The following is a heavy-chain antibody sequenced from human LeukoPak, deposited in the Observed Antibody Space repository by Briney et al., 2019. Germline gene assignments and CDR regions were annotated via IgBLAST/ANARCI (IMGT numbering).Heavy chain of an antibody. J-gene: IGHJ4*02. D-gene: IGHD4-17*01. CDR2: IIPILGIA. CDR1: GGTFSSYA. V-gene: IGHV1-69*04. Sequence: ASVKVSCKASGGTFSSYAISWVRQAPGQGLEWMGRIIPILGIANYAQKFQGRVTITADKSTSTAYMELSSLRSEDTAVYYCARDRPVTADNYGDLPDRNWGQGTLVTVSS. CDR3: ARDRPVTADNYGDLPDRN.